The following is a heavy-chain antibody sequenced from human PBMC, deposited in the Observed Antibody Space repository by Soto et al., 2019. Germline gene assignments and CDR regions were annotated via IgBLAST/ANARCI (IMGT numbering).Heavy chain of an antibody. CDR3: ARGNLSFDFDS. D-gene: IGHD3-10*01. CDR1: GFNFGFFG. CDR2: ISGDGINT. J-gene: IGHJ4*02. V-gene: IGHV3-30*03. Sequence: QLQLVASGGDVVQPGRSLRLSCAASGFNFGFFGMHWVRQAPGKGLEWVAFISGDGINTHYADSVRGRFTLSRDYSKKTMYLQMDTLREDDTALYYCARGNLSFDFDSWGQGTLVTVSS.